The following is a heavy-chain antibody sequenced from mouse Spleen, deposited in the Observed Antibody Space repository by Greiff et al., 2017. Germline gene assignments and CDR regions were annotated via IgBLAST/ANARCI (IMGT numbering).Heavy chain of an antibody. CDR1: GYTFTDYE. D-gene: IGHD1-1*01. CDR2: IDPETGGT. CDR3: TRYYYGNFAY. V-gene: IGHV1-15*01. Sequence: QVQLQQSGAELVRPGASVTLSCKASGYTFTDYEMHWVKQTPVHGLEWIGAIDPETGGTAYNQKFKGKAILTADKSSSTAYMELRSLTSEDSAVYYCTRYYYGNFAYWGQGTLVTVSA. J-gene: IGHJ3*01.